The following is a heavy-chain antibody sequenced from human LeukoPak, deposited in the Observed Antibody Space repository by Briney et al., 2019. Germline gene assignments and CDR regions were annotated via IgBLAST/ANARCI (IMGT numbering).Heavy chain of an antibody. CDR1: GGTFSSYT. Sequence: GASVKVSCKASGGTFSSYTISWVRQAPGQGLEWMGWISAYNGNTNYAQKLQGRVTMTTDTSTSTAYMELRSLRSDDTAVYYCARYYYGSGSYSENYYYYYMDVWGKGTTVTVSS. J-gene: IGHJ6*03. V-gene: IGHV1-18*01. CDR2: ISAYNGNT. D-gene: IGHD3-10*01. CDR3: ARYYYGSGSYSENYYYYYMDV.